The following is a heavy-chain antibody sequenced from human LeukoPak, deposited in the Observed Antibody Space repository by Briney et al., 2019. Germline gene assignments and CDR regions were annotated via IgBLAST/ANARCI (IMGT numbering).Heavy chain of an antibody. V-gene: IGHV3-23*01. J-gene: IGHJ4*02. D-gene: IGHD6-13*01. CDR2: ISGSGGST. CDR1: GFTFSSYG. Sequence: GGTLRLSCAASGFTFSSYGMSWVRQAPGKGLEWVSAISGSGGSTYYADSVKGRLTISRDNSKNTLYLQMNSLRAEDTAVYYCAKAPGIAARGGDYWGQGTLVTVSS. CDR3: AKAPGIAARGGDY.